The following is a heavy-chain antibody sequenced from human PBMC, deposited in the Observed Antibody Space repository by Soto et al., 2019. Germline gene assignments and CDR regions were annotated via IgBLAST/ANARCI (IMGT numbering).Heavy chain of an antibody. V-gene: IGHV1-18*01. J-gene: IGHJ4*02. CDR1: GYTFTSYG. CDR2: ISAYNGNT. Sequence: QVQLVQSGAEVKKPGASVKVSCKASGYTFTSYGISWVRQAPGQGLEWMGWISAYNGNTNYAQKPQGRGTMTTDTATSTAYMELSSLRSCDRAVYYCARDAGVSGELYYWGQGTLVTVSS. CDR3: ARDAGVSGELYY. D-gene: IGHD3-16*01.